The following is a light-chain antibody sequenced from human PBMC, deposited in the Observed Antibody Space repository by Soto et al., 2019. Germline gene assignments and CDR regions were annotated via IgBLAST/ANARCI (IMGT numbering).Light chain of an antibody. CDR3: QTWGTGIRV. CDR1: SAHGTYA. V-gene: IGLV4-69*01. J-gene: IGLJ3*02. CDR2: VTGDGSH. Sequence: QPVLTQSPSASASLGASAKLTCTLSSAHGTYAIAWHQQQPEKGPRFLMKVTGDGSHMRGDGIPDRFSGSSSGAERYLIISSLQSEDEANYYCQTWGTGIRVFGGGTKLTVL.